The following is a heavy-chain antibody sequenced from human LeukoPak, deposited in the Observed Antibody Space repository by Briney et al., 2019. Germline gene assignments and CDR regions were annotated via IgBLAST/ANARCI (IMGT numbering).Heavy chain of an antibody. J-gene: IGHJ6*02. D-gene: IGHD6-19*01. Sequence: PSGTLSLTCTVSGGSISGYYWSWIRQPPGKGLEWIGYMYYSGSTNYNPSLKSRVTISVDTSKNQFSLNLTSVTAADTAVYYCARESSGWYGMDVWGQGTTVTVSS. CDR2: MYYSGST. V-gene: IGHV4-59*01. CDR3: ARESSGWYGMDV. CDR1: GGSISGYY.